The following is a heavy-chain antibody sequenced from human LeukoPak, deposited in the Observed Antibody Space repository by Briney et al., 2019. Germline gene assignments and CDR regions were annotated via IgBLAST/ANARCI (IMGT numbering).Heavy chain of an antibody. Sequence: ASVKVSCKASRYTFTGYYMHWVRQAPGQGLEWMGRINPNSGGTNYAQKFQGRVTMTRDTSISTAYMELSRLRSDDTAVYYCARAEPSIFGVVISYYYYMDVWGKGTTVTVSS. CDR3: ARAEPSIFGVVISYYYYMDV. CDR1: RYTFTGYY. D-gene: IGHD3-3*01. CDR2: INPNSGGT. J-gene: IGHJ6*03. V-gene: IGHV1-2*06.